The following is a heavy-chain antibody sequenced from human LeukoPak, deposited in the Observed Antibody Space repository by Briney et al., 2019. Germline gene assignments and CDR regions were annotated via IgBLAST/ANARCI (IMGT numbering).Heavy chain of an antibody. CDR3: AKVVAPSTTRNLDY. CDR1: GFTFSTYA. D-gene: IGHD2-2*01. V-gene: IGHV3-23*01. Sequence: GGSLRLSCAASGFTFSTYAMTWVRQAPGKGLEWVSTFGSGGGTYYADSVKGRFTISKDNSKNTLYLQLNSLGAEDAALYYCAKVVAPSTTRNLDYWGQGTLVIVSS. CDR2: FGSGGGT. J-gene: IGHJ4*02.